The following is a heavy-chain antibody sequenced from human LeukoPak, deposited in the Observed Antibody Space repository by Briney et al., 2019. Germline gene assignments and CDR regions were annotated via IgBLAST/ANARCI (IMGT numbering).Heavy chain of an antibody. Sequence: PGGSLILSCVASGFTISSVWMSWVRQAPGKGLEWVANISPDETVKTYVDSVEGRFTISKDNAKNSVYLQMNSLTVEDTAVYYCARDSRWGQGTLVSVSS. CDR2: ISPDETVK. CDR3: ARDSR. CDR1: GFTISSVW. V-gene: IGHV3-7*01. J-gene: IGHJ4*02.